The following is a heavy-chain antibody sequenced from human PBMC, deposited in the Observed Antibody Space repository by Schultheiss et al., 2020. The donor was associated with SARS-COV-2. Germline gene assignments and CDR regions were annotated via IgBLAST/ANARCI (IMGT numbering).Heavy chain of an antibody. CDR1: GYTFTGYY. CDR3: ARSVFALRSVFFGFDY. Sequence: ASVKVSCKASGYTFTGYYMNWVRQAPGQGLEWMGIINPSGGSTSYAQKFQGRVTMTRDTSISTAYMELRSLRSDDTAVYYCARSVFALRSVFFGFDYWGQGTLVTVSS. V-gene: IGHV1-46*01. D-gene: IGHD3-3*01. CDR2: INPSGGST. J-gene: IGHJ4*02.